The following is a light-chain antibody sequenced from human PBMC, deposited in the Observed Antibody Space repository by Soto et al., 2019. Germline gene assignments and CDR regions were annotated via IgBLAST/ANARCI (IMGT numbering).Light chain of an antibody. Sequence: EIVLTQSPGTLSLSPGERAILSCRASQSVSSSYLAWYQQKPGQAPRLLIYGASTRATGIPDRFSGSGSGTDFTLTISRLEPEDCAVYYCQQYDSSPITFGPGTKVDIK. J-gene: IGKJ3*01. CDR2: GAS. CDR3: QQYDSSPIT. CDR1: QSVSSSY. V-gene: IGKV3-20*01.